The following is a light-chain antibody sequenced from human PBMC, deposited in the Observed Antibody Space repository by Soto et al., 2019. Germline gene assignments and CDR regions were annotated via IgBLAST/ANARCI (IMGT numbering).Light chain of an antibody. J-gene: IGKJ5*01. CDR3: QQHNDWPRT. CDR2: DAS. CDR1: QSVSRH. V-gene: IGKV3-11*01. Sequence: EIVLTQSPANLSLSPWERATLSCRASQSVSRHLAWYQQKPGQAPRLLIYDASNRATGIPARFSGSASGTEFTLTISSLQSADFGVYYCQQHNDWPRTFGQGTRLE.